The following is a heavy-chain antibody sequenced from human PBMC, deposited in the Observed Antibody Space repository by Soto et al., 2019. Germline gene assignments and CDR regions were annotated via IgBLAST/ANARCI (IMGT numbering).Heavy chain of an antibody. CDR1: GYTFTSYG. CDR2: ISAYNGNT. CDR3: ARVEAARLLWFDP. J-gene: IGHJ5*02. D-gene: IGHD6-6*01. Sequence: QVQLVQSGAEVKKPGASVKVSCKASGYTFTSYGISWVRQAPGQGLAWMGWISAYNGNTNYAQKLQGRVTMTTDPSTSTADMELRSLRSDDTAVYYCARVEAARLLWFDPWGQGTLVTVSS. V-gene: IGHV1-18*01.